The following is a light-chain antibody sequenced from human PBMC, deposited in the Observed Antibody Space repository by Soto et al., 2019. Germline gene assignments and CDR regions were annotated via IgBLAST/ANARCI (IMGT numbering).Light chain of an antibody. CDR1: QSVTTDY. CDR2: DAS. V-gene: IGKV3-20*01. J-gene: IGKJ4*01. Sequence: EIVLTQSPGTLSLSPGERATLSCRARQSVTTDYFAWYQQKPGQAPKLLSYDASSRATGIPDRFSGSGSGTDFTLTISRLEPEDFAVYYCQQYGSSPLTFGGGTKVEIK. CDR3: QQYGSSPLT.